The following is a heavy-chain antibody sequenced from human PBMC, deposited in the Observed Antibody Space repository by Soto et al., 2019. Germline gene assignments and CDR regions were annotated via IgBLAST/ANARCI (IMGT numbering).Heavy chain of an antibody. Sequence: QVQLVESGGGVVQPGRSLRLSCAASGFTFSSYGMHWVRQAPGKGLEWVAVISYDGSNKYYADSVKGRFTISRDNSKNTLYLQRNSLRAEDTAVYYCANVWHSSGWDRGFQHWGQGTLVTVSS. D-gene: IGHD6-19*01. CDR1: GFTFSSYG. V-gene: IGHV3-30*18. CDR2: ISYDGSNK. J-gene: IGHJ1*01. CDR3: ANVWHSSGWDRGFQH.